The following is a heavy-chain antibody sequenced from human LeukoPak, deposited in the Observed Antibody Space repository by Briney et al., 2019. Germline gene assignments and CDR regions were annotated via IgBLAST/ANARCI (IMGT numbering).Heavy chain of an antibody. D-gene: IGHD6-13*01. Sequence: SETLSVTCTVSRGSISSYYWRWIRQHPGTGLEWIGGIYNNGSNNNNPSLKSRVTISVDTSKNQFSLKLSSVTAADTAVYYCERGQESSSWYDYWGQGTLVTVSS. J-gene: IGHJ4*02. V-gene: IGHV4-59*01. CDR3: ERGQESSSWYDY. CDR1: RGSISSYY. CDR2: IYNNGSN.